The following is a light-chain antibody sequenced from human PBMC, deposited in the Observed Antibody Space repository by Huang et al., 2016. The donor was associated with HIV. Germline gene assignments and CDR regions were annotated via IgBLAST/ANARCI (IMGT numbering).Light chain of an antibody. V-gene: IGKV3-15*01. CDR3: QQYNNWPLFT. J-gene: IGKJ3*01. CDR2: GSS. CDR1: QSVSSN. Sequence: EILMTQSPATLSVSPGERATLSCRARQSVSSNLAWYQHKFGQAPRLLIYGSSTRATVIPARFSGSGSGTQFTLSISSLQSEDSAVYYCQQYNNWPLFTFGPGTKVDIK.